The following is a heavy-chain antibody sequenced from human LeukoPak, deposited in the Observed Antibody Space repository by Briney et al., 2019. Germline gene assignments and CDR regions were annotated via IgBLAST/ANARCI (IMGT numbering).Heavy chain of an antibody. CDR2: INPNSGGT. CDR1: GYTFTGYY. CDR3: ARVGTGTTTGNWFDP. J-gene: IGHJ5*02. D-gene: IGHD1-1*01. V-gene: IGHV1-2*02. Sequence: ASVKVSCKASGYTFTGYYMHWVRQAPGQGLEWMGWINPNSGGTNYAQKFQGRVTMTRDTSISTAYMELSRLRSDDTAVYYCARVGTGTTTGNWFDPWGQGILVTVSS.